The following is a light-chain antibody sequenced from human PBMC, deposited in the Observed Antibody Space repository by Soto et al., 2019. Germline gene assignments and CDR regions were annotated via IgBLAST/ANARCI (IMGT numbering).Light chain of an antibody. CDR3: QQSYNTPQCT. CDR2: AAS. Sequence: DIQMTQSPSSLSASVEDRVIITCRASQSIIRYLNWYQQKPGKAPKLLIYAASSLQSGVPSRFSGRGSGTDFTLTISSLQPEDFATYYCQQSYNTPQCTFGGGTKVDIK. J-gene: IGKJ4*01. CDR1: QSIIRY. V-gene: IGKV1-39*01.